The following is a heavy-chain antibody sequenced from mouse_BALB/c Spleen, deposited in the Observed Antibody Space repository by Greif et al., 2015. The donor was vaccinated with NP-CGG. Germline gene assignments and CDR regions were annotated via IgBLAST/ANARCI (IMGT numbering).Heavy chain of an antibody. D-gene: IGHD1-1*01. CDR1: GYTFASYY. CDR3: ATNYHGSSHFDY. J-gene: IGHJ2*01. CDR2: IYPGNVNT. Sequence: VMLVESGPELVKPGASVRISCKASGYTFASYYIHWVKQRPGQGLEWIGWIYPGNVNTKYNEKFKGKATLTADKSSSTAYMQLSSPTSEDSAVYFCATNYHGSSHFDYWGQGTTLTVSS. V-gene: IGHV1S56*01.